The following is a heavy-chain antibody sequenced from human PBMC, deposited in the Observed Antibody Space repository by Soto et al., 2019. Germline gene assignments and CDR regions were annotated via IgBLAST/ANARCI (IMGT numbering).Heavy chain of an antibody. CDR3: ARDNGVGP. V-gene: IGHV4-30-4*01. CDR2: IYYSGST. CDR1: GGSISSGDYY. D-gene: IGHD2-8*01. Sequence: QEQLQESGPGLVKPSQTLSLTCTVSGGSISSGDYYWSWMRQPPGKGLEWIGYIYYSGSTYYNSSXKSRVNITLDTSKNQFSLKLSSVTAADTAVYYCARDNGVGPWGQGTLVTVSS. J-gene: IGHJ5*02.